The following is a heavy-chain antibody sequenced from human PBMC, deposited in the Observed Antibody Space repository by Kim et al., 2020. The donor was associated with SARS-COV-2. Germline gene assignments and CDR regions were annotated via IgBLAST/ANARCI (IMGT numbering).Heavy chain of an antibody. CDR2: ISYDGSNK. V-gene: IGHV3-30*18. Sequence: GGSLRLSCAASGFTFSSYGMHWVRQAPGKGLEWVAVISYDGSNKYYADSVKGRFTISRDNSKNTLYLQMNSLRAEDTAVYYCAKPYDILTGYYQDPIDYWGQGTLVTVSS. CDR1: GFTFSSYG. D-gene: IGHD3-9*01. J-gene: IGHJ4*02. CDR3: AKPYDILTGYYQDPIDY.